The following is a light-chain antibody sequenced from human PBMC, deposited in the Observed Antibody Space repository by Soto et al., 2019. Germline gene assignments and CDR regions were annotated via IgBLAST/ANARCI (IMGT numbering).Light chain of an antibody. V-gene: IGKV1-27*01. CDR2: AAS. Sequence: DIQMTQSPSSLSASVGDRVTITCRASQGISNYLAWYQQKPGKVPKLLIYAASTLQTGVPSRFSGSGSGTDFTLTISSLKPEDVATNYCQKYNSAHPTFGQGKRLEI. CDR3: QKYNSAHPT. CDR1: QGISNY. J-gene: IGKJ5*01.